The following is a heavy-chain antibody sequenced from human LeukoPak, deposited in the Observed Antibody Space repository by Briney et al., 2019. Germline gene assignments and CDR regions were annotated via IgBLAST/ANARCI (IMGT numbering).Heavy chain of an antibody. CDR2: IYYSGST. D-gene: IGHD3-10*01. J-gene: IGHJ4*02. CDR1: GGSISSGGYY. CDR3: ARGGYGSGSYVFDY. Sequence: SGTLSLTCTVSGGSISSGGYYWSWIRQHPGKGLEWIGYIYYSGSTYYNPSLKSRVTISVDTSKNQFSLKLSSVTAADTAVYYCARGGYGSGSYVFDYWGQGTLVTVSS. V-gene: IGHV4-31*03.